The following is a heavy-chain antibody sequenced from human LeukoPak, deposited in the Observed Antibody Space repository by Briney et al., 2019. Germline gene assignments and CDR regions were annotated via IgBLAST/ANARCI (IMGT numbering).Heavy chain of an antibody. CDR1: GGSISSYY. V-gene: IGHV4-59*01. Sequence: SETLSLTCTVSGGSISSYYWSWIRQPPGKGLEWIGYIYYSGSTNYNPSLKSRVTISVDTSKNQFSPKLSSVTAADTAVYYCAGVDTAMVDAFDIWGQGTMVTVSS. J-gene: IGHJ3*02. CDR2: IYYSGST. D-gene: IGHD5-18*01. CDR3: AGVDTAMVDAFDI.